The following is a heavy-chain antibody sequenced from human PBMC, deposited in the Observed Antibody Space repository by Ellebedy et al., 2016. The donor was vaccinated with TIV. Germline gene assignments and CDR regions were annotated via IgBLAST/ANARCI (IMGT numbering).Heavy chain of an antibody. Sequence: MPSETLSLTCAVSGDSINTNSWWSWVRQPPGKGLDWIGEIYHSGTTNYNPSVRRRVTISFDKSKNQFSLRLSSVTAADTAVYYCARVAAGTWGGIDFWGPGTLVTVSS. V-gene: IGHV4-4*02. D-gene: IGHD6-13*01. CDR3: ARVAAGTWGGIDF. CDR2: IYHSGTT. J-gene: IGHJ4*02. CDR1: GDSINTNSW.